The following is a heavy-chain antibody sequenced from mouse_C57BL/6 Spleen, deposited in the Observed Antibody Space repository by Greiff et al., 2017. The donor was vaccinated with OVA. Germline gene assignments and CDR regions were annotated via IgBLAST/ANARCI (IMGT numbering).Heavy chain of an antibody. CDR3: ARGGGPSDY. CDR2: IYPGSGNT. V-gene: IGHV1-76*01. Sequence: VKLVESGAELVRPGASVKLSCKASGYTFTDYYINWVKQRPGQGLEWIARIYPGSGNTYYNEKFKGKATLTAEKSSSTAYMQLSSLTSEDSAVYFCARGGGPSDYWGQGTTLTVSS. J-gene: IGHJ2*01. CDR1: GYTFTDYY.